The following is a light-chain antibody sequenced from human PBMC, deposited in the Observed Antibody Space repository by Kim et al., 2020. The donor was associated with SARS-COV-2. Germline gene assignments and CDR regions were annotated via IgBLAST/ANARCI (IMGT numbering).Light chain of an antibody. CDR3: NSRDSSGNLWV. CDR2: GKN. J-gene: IGLJ3*02. CDR1: SLRSYY. V-gene: IGLV3-19*01. Sequence: ALGQTVRITCQGDSLRSYYASWYQQKPGQAPGLVIYGKNNRPSGIPDRFSGSSSGNTASLTITGAQAEDEADYYCNSRDSSGNLWVFGGGTQLTVL.